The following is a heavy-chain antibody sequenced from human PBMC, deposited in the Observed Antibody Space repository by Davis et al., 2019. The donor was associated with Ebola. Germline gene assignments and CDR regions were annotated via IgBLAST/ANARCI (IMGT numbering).Heavy chain of an antibody. D-gene: IGHD6-6*01. Sequence: PSEILSLTCAVSGVSLSSHYWTWIRQTPAKGLEWVGQIYYSGSTNYNPSLKSRLTISVDTSKNHFSLRLTSVTAADTAVYYCATNTSSSAGFDSWGQGTLVTVSS. V-gene: IGHV4-59*11. CDR1: GVSLSSHY. CDR3: ATNTSSSAGFDS. J-gene: IGHJ4*02. CDR2: IYYSGST.